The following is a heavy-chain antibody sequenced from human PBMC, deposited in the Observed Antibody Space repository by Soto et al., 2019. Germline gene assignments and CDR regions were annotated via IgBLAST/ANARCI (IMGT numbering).Heavy chain of an antibody. V-gene: IGHV4-59*01. Sequence: SETLSLTCTVSGGSISSYYWSWIRQPPGKGLEWIGYIYYSGSTNYNPSLKSRVTISVDTSKNQFSLKLSSVTAADTAVYYCARDDILTGYYYWGQGTLVTVSS. CDR2: IYYSGST. D-gene: IGHD3-9*01. CDR3: ARDDILTGYYY. CDR1: GGSISSYY. J-gene: IGHJ4*02.